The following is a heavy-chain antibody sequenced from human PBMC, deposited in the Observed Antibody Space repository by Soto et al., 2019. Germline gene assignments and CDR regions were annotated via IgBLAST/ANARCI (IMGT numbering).Heavy chain of an antibody. CDR3: ARGPYYDLIWNYYYMDV. D-gene: IGHD3-16*01. V-gene: IGHV4-59*08. CDR2: MYYSGST. CDR1: GGSISGHY. Sequence: QVQLQESGPGLVKPSETLSLSCSVSGGSISGHYWSWVRQTPGKGLEWIGYMYYSGSTNDNPSLKSRVTTSVDTSKNHFSLRLTSVTAADTAVYYCARGPYYDLIWNYYYMDVWGKGTTVTVSS. J-gene: IGHJ6*03.